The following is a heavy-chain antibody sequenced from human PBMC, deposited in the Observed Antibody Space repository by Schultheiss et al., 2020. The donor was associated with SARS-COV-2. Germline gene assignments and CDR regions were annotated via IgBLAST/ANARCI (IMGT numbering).Heavy chain of an antibody. V-gene: IGHV3-23*01. D-gene: IGHD3-3*01. Sequence: GGSLRLSCTASGFTFGDYAMSWFRQAPGKGLEWVSAISGSGGSTYYADSVKGRFTISRDNSKNTLYLQMNSLRAEDTAVYYCAKAGNYDFWSGSPLYYYYYMDVWGKGTTVTVSS. CDR3: AKAGNYDFWSGSPLYYYYYMDV. CDR2: ISGSGGST. CDR1: GFTFGDYA. J-gene: IGHJ6*03.